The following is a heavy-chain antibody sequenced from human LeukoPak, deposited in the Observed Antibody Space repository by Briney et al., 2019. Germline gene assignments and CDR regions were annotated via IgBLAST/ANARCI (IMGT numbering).Heavy chain of an antibody. CDR1: GYTFTSYY. Sequence: ASAKVSCKASGYTFTSYYMHWVRQAPGQGLEWMGIINPSGGSTSYAQKFQGRVTMTRDTSTSTVYMELSSLRSEDTAVYYCARGRFITIFGVASNWFDPWGQGTLVTASS. J-gene: IGHJ5*02. CDR3: ARGRFITIFGVASNWFDP. V-gene: IGHV1-46*01. D-gene: IGHD3-3*01. CDR2: INPSGGST.